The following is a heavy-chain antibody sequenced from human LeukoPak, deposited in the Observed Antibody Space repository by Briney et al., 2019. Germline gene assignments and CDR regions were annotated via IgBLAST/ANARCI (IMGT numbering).Heavy chain of an antibody. Sequence: SETLSLTCTVSGGSISSYYGSWIRQPAGKGLEWIGRIYSSGSTNYNPSLKSRVTISVDTSKNQFSLKLSSVTAADTAVYYCARGRTMIVVVAFDYWGQGTLVTVSS. V-gene: IGHV4-4*07. J-gene: IGHJ4*02. D-gene: IGHD3-22*01. CDR2: IYSSGST. CDR1: GGSISSYY. CDR3: ARGRTMIVVVAFDY.